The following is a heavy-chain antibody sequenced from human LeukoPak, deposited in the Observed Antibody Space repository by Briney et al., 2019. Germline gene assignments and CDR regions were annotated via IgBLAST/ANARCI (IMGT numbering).Heavy chain of an antibody. J-gene: IGHJ4*02. V-gene: IGHV3-21*01. CDR3: ASGQQLGMNYFDY. D-gene: IGHD6-13*01. CDR2: ISSSRSYI. Sequence: PGGSLRLSCAPSGFTFSSYSTNWARHPPGKGLEWDASISSSRSYIHYPDSVKGRFTISRDNAKNSLYLQMNSLRAEDTAVYYCASGQQLGMNYFDYWGQGTLVTVSS. CDR1: GFTFSSYS.